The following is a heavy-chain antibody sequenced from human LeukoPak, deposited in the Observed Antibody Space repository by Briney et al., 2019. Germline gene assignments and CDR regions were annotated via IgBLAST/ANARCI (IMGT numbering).Heavy chain of an antibody. CDR1: GFTSDDYA. CDR2: ISWNSGSI. CDR3: AKDRPIMNCSSTSCYSGLLNFDY. J-gene: IGHJ4*02. D-gene: IGHD2-2*01. V-gene: IGHV3-9*02. Sequence: GGSLRLSCAASGFTSDDYAMHWVRQAPGKGLEWVSGISWNSGSIGYADSVKGRFTISRDNAKNSLYLQMNSLRAEDMALYYCAKDRPIMNCSSTSCYSGLLNFDYWGQGTLVTVSS.